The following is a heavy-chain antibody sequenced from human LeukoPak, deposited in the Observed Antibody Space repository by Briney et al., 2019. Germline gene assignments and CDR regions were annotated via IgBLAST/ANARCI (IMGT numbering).Heavy chain of an antibody. Sequence: GGSLRLSCAASGFTFSSYAMSWVRQAPGKGLEWVSVISGSGGSTYHADSVKGRFSISRDNSKNTLYLQMNSLRPEDTAVYYCAKQSGSSGSWDYFDYWGQGTLVTVSS. D-gene: IGHD3-22*01. CDR2: ISGSGGST. CDR3: AKQSGSSGSWDYFDY. J-gene: IGHJ4*02. V-gene: IGHV3-23*01. CDR1: GFTFSSYA.